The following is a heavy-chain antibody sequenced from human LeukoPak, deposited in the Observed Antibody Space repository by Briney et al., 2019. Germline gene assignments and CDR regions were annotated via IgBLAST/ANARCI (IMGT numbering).Heavy chain of an antibody. CDR3: ARAFHYYDTSGFSYFDF. V-gene: IGHV4-59*01. CDR1: GGSISGYS. J-gene: IGHJ4*02. Sequence: SETLSLTCTVSGGSISGYSWNCIRQPPGKDLEWIGYMFFSGRTNYNPSLKSRLTISVDTSKNHFSLRLSSVTAADTAVYYCARAFHYYDTSGFSYFDFWSQGTLVTVSS. CDR2: MFFSGRT. D-gene: IGHD3-22*01.